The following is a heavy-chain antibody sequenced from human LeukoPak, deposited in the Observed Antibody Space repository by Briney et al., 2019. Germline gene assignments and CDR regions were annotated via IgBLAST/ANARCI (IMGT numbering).Heavy chain of an antibody. CDR2: IIPIFGTA. Sequence: SVKVSCKASGGTFSSYAISWVRQAPGQGLEWMGGIIPIFGTANYAQKFQGRVTITADESTSTAYMELSSLRSEDTAVYYCATYDSSGRGDVYWGQGTLVTVSS. J-gene: IGHJ4*02. V-gene: IGHV1-69*13. D-gene: IGHD3-22*01. CDR3: ATYDSSGRGDVY. CDR1: GGTFSSYA.